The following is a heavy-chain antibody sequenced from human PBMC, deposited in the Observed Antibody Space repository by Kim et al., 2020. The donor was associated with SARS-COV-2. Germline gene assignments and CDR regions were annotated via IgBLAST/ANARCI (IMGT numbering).Heavy chain of an antibody. Sequence: WGSLRLSCAASGFTFSSYGMHWVRQAPGKGLEWVAVIWYDRSNKYYADSVKCRFTISRDNSKNTLDLQMNSLRAEDTAVSYCAKEDIVALDNWGQGTLVTVSS. V-gene: IGHV3-33*06. CDR1: GFTFSSYG. CDR2: IWYDRSNK. D-gene: IGHD5-12*01. J-gene: IGHJ4*02. CDR3: AKEDIVALDN.